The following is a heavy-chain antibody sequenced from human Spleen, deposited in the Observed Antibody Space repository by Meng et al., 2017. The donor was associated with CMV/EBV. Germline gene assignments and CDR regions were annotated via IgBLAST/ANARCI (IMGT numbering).Heavy chain of an antibody. Sequence: GESLKISCAASGFTFSNAWMSWVRQAPGKGLEWVGRIKSKTDGGTTDYAAPVKGRFTISRDDSKNTLYLQMNSLKTEDTAVYYCTTCDSSGCALDYWGQGTLVTVSS. CDR1: GFTFSNAW. CDR2: IKSKTDGGTT. D-gene: IGHD3-22*01. CDR3: TTCDSSGCALDY. J-gene: IGHJ4*02. V-gene: IGHV3-15*01.